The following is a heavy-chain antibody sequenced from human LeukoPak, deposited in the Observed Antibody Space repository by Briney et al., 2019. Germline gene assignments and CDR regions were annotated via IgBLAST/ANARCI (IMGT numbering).Heavy chain of an antibody. CDR1: GFTFSSYS. D-gene: IGHD2-2*01. V-gene: IGHV3-48*01. CDR3: ARDAQYCSSTSCPLDAFDI. CDR2: ISSSSSTI. Sequence: GGSLRLSCAASGFTFSSYSMNWVRQAPGKGLEWVSYISSSSSTIYYADSVKGRFTISRDNAKNSLYLQMNSLRAEDTAVYYCARDAQYCSSTSCPLDAFDIWGQGTMVTVSS. J-gene: IGHJ3*02.